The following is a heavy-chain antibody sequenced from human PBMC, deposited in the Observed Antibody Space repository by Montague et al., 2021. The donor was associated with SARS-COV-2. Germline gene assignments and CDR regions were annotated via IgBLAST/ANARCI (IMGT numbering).Heavy chain of an antibody. J-gene: IGHJ6*02. CDR2: IHASGTT. Sequence: TLSLTCTVSGGSISSGGSYYWSWIWQPAGKGLEWIGRIHASGTTYYNPSLKGRVTISVDTSKNQFSLTLSSVTAADTAVYYCARQGRVVLPDDGGYYFYAMDVWGQGTTVTVSS. CDR1: GGSISSGGSYY. D-gene: IGHD3-16*01. V-gene: IGHV4-61*02. CDR3: ARQGRVVLPDDGGYYFYAMDV.